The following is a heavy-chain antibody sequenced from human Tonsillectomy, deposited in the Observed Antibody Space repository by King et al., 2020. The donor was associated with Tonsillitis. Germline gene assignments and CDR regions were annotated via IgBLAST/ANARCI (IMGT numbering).Heavy chain of an antibody. CDR3: ARAWEWELLTY. CDR1: GFTFSNYW. Sequence: VQLVESGGGLVQPGESLRLSCEASGFTFSNYWMHGVRQSPGKGRVWVSRINGDGTTITYADSVKGRFTSSRDNAKNTLYLQMSSLRAEDTAVYYCARAWEWELLTYWGQGSRVTVSS. D-gene: IGHD3-3*01. V-gene: IGHV3-74*01. CDR2: INGDGTTI. J-gene: IGHJ4*02.